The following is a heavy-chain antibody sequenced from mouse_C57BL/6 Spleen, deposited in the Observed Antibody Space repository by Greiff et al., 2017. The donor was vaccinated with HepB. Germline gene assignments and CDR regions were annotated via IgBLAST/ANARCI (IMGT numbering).Heavy chain of an antibody. CDR2: INPNNGGT. CDR3: ARRLGPDYFDY. CDR1: GYTFTDYN. D-gene: IGHD4-1*01. V-gene: IGHV1-22*01. J-gene: IGHJ2*01. Sequence: EVQLVESGPELVKPGASVKMSCKASGYTFTDYNMHWVKQSHGKSLEWIGYINPNNGGTSYNQKFKGKATLTVNKSSSTAYMELRSLTSEDSAVYYCARRLGPDYFDYWGQGTTLTVSS.